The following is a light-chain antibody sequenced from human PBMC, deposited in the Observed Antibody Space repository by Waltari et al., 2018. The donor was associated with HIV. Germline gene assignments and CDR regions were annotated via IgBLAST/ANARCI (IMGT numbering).Light chain of an antibody. Sequence: SYELTQPPSVSVSPGQTARIPCPGDALPKKYAYWYQQKSGQAPVLVIYEDSKRPSGIPERLSGSRSGTMATLTISGARVEDEGDYHCYSTDSSGFGVFGGGTKLTVL. V-gene: IGLV3-10*01. J-gene: IGLJ2*01. CDR1: ALPKKY. CDR3: YSTDSSGFGV. CDR2: EDS.